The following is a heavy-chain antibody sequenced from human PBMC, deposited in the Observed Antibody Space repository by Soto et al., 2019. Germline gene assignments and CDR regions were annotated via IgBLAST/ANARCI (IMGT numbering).Heavy chain of an antibody. D-gene: IGHD2-21*02. Sequence: PGGSLRLSCAASGLTFSGHWMTWVRQTPGEGLQWVAAIKPDGSETFYVDSVEGRFTISRDNARNSLFLQMDSLRAEDTAVYYCTSRPSGMTYHAVFDFWGQGTLVTVSS. CDR2: IKPDGSET. CDR3: TSRPSGMTYHAVFDF. J-gene: IGHJ4*02. V-gene: IGHV3-7*03. CDR1: GLTFSGHW.